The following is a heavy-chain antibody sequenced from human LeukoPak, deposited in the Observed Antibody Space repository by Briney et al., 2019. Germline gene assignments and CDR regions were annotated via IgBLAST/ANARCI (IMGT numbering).Heavy chain of an antibody. Sequence: ASVKVTCKASGYTFASYDINWVRQATGQGLEWMGWMNPNSGNTGYAQKFQGRVTITRNTSISTAYMELSSLRSEDTAVYYCARGFDYDSSGYLSWGQGTLVTVSS. CDR2: MNPNSGNT. CDR1: GYTFASYD. D-gene: IGHD3-22*01. J-gene: IGHJ5*02. CDR3: ARGFDYDSSGYLS. V-gene: IGHV1-8*03.